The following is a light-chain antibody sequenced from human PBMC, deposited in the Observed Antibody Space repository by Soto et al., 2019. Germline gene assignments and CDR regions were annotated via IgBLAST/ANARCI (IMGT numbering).Light chain of an antibody. CDR3: QQSYSAS. Sequence: DIQMTQSPSSLSASVWDRVTITCLASQSISSYLNWYQQKPGKAPNLLIYAASSLQSGVPSRFSGSGSGTDFTLTISSLLPEDFATYYCQQSYSASFGGGTKVDIK. J-gene: IGKJ4*01. CDR1: QSISSY. V-gene: IGKV1-39*01. CDR2: AAS.